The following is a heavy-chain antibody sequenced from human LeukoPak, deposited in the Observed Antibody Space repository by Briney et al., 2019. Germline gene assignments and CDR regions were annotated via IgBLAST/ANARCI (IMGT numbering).Heavy chain of an antibody. J-gene: IGHJ4*02. CDR2: ISSSSSYI. D-gene: IGHD3-10*01. Sequence: PGGPLRLFCAASGFTFSSYSMNWLRQAPRQGLEWVSSISSSSSYIYYAVSVKGRFTISRDNAKNSLYLQMNSLRAEDTAVYYCARDSRAGFDYWGQGTLVTVSS. CDR3: ARDSRAGFDY. V-gene: IGHV3-21*01. CDR1: GFTFSSYS.